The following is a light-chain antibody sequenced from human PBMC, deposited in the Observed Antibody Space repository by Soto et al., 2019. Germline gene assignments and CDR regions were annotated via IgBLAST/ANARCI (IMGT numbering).Light chain of an antibody. CDR1: QSVDNN. Sequence: TVLTQSPGTLYFSPGERATLSCMASQSVDNNHVAWYQQKPGQAPRLLIYGVSTRATGISARFSGGGSVTEFTLTISSLQSEDFALYYCQQYEKWPPSITFGQGTRLEIK. V-gene: IGKV3-15*01. CDR2: GVS. J-gene: IGKJ5*01. CDR3: QQYEKWPPSIT.